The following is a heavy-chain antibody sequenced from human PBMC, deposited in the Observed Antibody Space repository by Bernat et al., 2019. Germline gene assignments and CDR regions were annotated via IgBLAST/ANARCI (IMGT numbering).Heavy chain of an antibody. CDR3: VPTDLLDY. CDR2: ISYDGSNK. Sequence: QVQLVESGGGVVQPGRSLRLSCAASGFTFSSYAMHWVRQAPGKGLEWVAVISYDGSNKYYADSVKGRFTISRDNSKNTLYLQMNSLRAEDTAVYYCVPTDLLDYWGQGTLVTVSS. CDR1: GFTFSSYA. V-gene: IGHV3-30-3*01. J-gene: IGHJ4*02.